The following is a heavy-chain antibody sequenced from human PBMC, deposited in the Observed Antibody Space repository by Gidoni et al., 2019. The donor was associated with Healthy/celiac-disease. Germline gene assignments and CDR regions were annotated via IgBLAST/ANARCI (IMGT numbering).Heavy chain of an antibody. Sequence: EVQLLESGGGLVQHGGSLRLSCAASGFTFSSYAMSWVRQAPGKGLEWVSAISGSGGSTYYADSVKGRFTISRDNSKNTLYLQMNSLRAEDTAVYYCAKDRGRDGYYFDYWGQGTLVTVSS. V-gene: IGHV3-23*01. CDR2: ISGSGGST. J-gene: IGHJ4*02. CDR1: GFTFSSYA. CDR3: AKDRGRDGYYFDY.